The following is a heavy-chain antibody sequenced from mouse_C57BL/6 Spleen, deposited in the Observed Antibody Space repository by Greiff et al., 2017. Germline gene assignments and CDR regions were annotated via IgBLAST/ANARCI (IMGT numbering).Heavy chain of an antibody. CDR1: GFTFSDYG. CDR2: ISNLAYSI. D-gene: IGHD1-1*01. Sequence: EVKLQESGGGLVQPGGSLKLSCAASGFTFSDYGMAWVRQAPRKGPEWVAFISNLAYSIYYADTVSGRFTISRENAKNTLYLEMSSLRSEDTAMYYCARQRYYGSHWYFDVWGTGTTVTVSS. V-gene: IGHV5-15*01. J-gene: IGHJ1*03. CDR3: ARQRYYGSHWYFDV.